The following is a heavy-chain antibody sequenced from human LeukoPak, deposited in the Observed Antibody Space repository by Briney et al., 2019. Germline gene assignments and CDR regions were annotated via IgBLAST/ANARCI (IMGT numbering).Heavy chain of an antibody. Sequence: GGSLRLSCAASGFTFSSYGMHWVRQAPGKGLEWVAFIRYDGSNKYYADSVKGRFTISRDNSKNTLYLQMNSLRAEDTAVYYCAKDWTDDYAYYFDYWGQGTLVTVSS. J-gene: IGHJ4*02. V-gene: IGHV3-30*02. CDR1: GFTFSSYG. CDR3: AKDWTDDYAYYFDY. D-gene: IGHD4-17*01. CDR2: IRYDGSNK.